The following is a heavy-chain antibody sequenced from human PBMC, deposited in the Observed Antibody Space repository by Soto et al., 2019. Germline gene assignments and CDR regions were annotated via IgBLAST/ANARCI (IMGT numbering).Heavy chain of an antibody. Sequence: EVQLLESGGGLVQPGGSLRLSCAASGFTFGSYAIYWVRQTPGKRLEWVSGISGSGGATHYAESVKGRFTTSRDNSKNTLYLQMNSRRADDTAVYYCARVHYGSGSCFDYWGQGTLVTVSS. CDR2: ISGSGGAT. CDR1: GFTFGSYA. D-gene: IGHD3-10*01. CDR3: ARVHYGSGSCFDY. V-gene: IGHV3-23*01. J-gene: IGHJ4*02.